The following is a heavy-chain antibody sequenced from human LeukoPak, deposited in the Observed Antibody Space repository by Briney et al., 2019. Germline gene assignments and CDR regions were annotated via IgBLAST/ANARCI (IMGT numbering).Heavy chain of an antibody. J-gene: IGHJ4*02. CDR3: ARGSAQRAQQLVFDY. CDR1: GYTFTSYG. D-gene: IGHD6-13*01. V-gene: IGHV1-18*01. CDR2: ISAYNGNT. Sequence: GASVKVSCKASGYTFTSYGISWVRQAPGQGLEWMGWISAYNGNTNYAQKLQGRVTMTTDTSTSTAYMELRSLRSDDTAVYYCARGSAQRAQQLVFDYWGQGTLVTVSS.